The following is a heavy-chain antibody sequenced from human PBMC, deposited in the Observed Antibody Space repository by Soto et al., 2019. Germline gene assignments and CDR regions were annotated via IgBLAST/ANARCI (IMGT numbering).Heavy chain of an antibody. CDR3: EGSWT. D-gene: IGHD5-12*01. CDR1: GFTLTNYA. CDR2: ISASGDRT. J-gene: IGHJ3*01. V-gene: IGHV3-23*01. Sequence: EVQLLVSGGGSVQPGGSLRLSCEVSGFTLTNYAMSWVRQAQGKGLEWVSQISASGDRTYYADSVKGRFTISKDSSKNTLFLQLNSLRGEESAVYYCEGSWTWGQGTMVTVSS.